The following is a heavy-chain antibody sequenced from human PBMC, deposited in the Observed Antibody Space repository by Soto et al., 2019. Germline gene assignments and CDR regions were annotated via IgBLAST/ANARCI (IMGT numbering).Heavy chain of an antibody. D-gene: IGHD3-10*01. CDR2: INAGNGNT. CDR3: ARSSYYYGSGSYYTTRRDYYYYMDV. V-gene: IGHV1-3*01. CDR1: GYTFTSYA. J-gene: IGHJ6*03. Sequence: VASVKVSCKASGYTFTSYAMHWVRQAPGQRLEWMGWINAGNGNTKYSQKFQGRVTITRDTSASTAYMELSSLRSEDTAVYYCARSSYYYGSGSYYTTRRDYYYYMDVWGKGTTVTVSS.